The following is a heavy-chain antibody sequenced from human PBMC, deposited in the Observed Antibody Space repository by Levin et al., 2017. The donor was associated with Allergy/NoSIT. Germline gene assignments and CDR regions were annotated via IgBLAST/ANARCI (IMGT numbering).Heavy chain of an antibody. CDR1: GGTFSSYA. D-gene: IGHD3-10*01. J-gene: IGHJ4*02. V-gene: IGHV1-69*13. Sequence: ASVKVSCKASGGTFSSYAISWVRQAPGQGLEWMGGIIPIFGTANYAQKFQGRVTITADESTSTAYMELSSLRSEDTAVYYCARLDGSGSYLDYWGQGTLVTVSS. CDR3: ARLDGSGSYLDY. CDR2: IIPIFGTA.